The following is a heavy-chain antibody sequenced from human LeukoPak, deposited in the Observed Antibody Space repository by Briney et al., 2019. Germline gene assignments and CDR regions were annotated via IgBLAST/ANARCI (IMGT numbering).Heavy chain of an antibody. D-gene: IGHD6-6*01. V-gene: IGHV4-39*01. Sequence: PSETLSLTCTVSGGSLSSSSYYSGWIRQPPGKGLEWIGSIYYSGSTYYNPSLKSRVTISVDTSKNQFSLKLSSVTAADTAVYYCARHGDSSSSRSSYYYYYGMDVWGQGTTVTVSS. J-gene: IGHJ6*02. CDR1: GGSLSSSSYY. CDR2: IYYSGST. CDR3: ARHGDSSSSRSSYYYYYGMDV.